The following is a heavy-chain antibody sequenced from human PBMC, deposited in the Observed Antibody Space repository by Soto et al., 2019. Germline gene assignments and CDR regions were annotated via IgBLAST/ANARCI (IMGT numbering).Heavy chain of an antibody. Sequence: QVQLVESGGGVVQPGRSLRLSCVASGFTFSNYVMHWVRQAPGKGLEWVATISYDGGNKFYGDSVKGRFTISRDNSKNTLYLQVNSLRPEDTALYYCATLAGQLDVWGQGTTVTVSS. V-gene: IGHV3-30-3*01. J-gene: IGHJ6*02. CDR1: GFTFSNYV. CDR3: ATLAGQLDV. D-gene: IGHD6-19*01. CDR2: ISYDGGNK.